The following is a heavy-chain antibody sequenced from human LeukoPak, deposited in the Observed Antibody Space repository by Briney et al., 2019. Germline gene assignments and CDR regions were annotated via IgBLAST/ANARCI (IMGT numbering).Heavy chain of an antibody. CDR3: ARGGYNWVY. V-gene: IGHV4-59*11. J-gene: IGHJ4*02. D-gene: IGHD5-24*01. Sequence: SETLSLTCTVSGGSISSHYWSWIRQPPGKGLEWIGHIYYSGSTNYSPSLKSRLTISVDTSKNQFSLKLSSVTAADTAVYYCARGGYNWVYWGQGTLVTVSS. CDR2: IYYSGST. CDR1: GGSISSHY.